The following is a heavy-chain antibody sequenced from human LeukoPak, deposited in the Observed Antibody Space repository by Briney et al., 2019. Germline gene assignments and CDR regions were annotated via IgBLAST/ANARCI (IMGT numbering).Heavy chain of an antibody. Sequence: ASETLSLTCTVSGGSISSYYWSWIRQPPGKGLEWIGYIYYSGSTNYNPSLKSRVTISVDTSKNQFSLKLSSVTAADTAVYYCARYASGSYYRGIDYWGQGTLVTVSS. J-gene: IGHJ4*02. D-gene: IGHD1-26*01. CDR1: GGSISSYY. CDR3: ARYASGSYYRGIDY. V-gene: IGHV4-59*12. CDR2: IYYSGST.